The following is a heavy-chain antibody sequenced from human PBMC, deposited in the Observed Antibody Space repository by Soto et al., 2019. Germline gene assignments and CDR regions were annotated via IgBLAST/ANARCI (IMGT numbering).Heavy chain of an antibody. CDR1: GGSFSGYY. CDR3: ARGVAAVGGY. V-gene: IGHV4-34*01. CDR2: VNHSGST. D-gene: IGHD6-13*01. J-gene: IGHJ4*02. Sequence: QVQLQQWGAGLLKPSETLSLTCAVYGGSFSGYYCSWIRQPPGKGLEWIGEVNHSGSTNYNPSLKRRVPISVDTSKTQFSLKLSSVTAADTAVYYCARGVAAVGGYWGQGTLVTVSS.